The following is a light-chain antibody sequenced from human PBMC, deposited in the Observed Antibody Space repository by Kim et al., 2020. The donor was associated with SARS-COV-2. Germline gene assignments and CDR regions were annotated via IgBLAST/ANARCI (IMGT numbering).Light chain of an antibody. CDR2: GTS. CDR1: QSVTSSY. Sequence: LSPGERATPSCRAGQSVTSSYLAWDQQKPGQAPRLLIYGTSNRATGIPDRFSGSGSGTDFTLTISRLEPEDFAVYYCQHYGSSQYTFGQGTKLEI. J-gene: IGKJ2*01. V-gene: IGKV3-20*01. CDR3: QHYGSSQYT.